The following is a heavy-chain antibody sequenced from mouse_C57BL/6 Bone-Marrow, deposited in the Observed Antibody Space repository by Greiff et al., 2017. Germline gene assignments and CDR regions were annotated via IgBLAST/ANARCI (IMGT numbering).Heavy chain of an antibody. D-gene: IGHD1-1*01. J-gene: IGHJ4*01. CDR2: IYPGSGST. V-gene: IGHV1-55*01. CDR1: GYTFTSYW. CDR3: ARYYYYGSSYAMDY. Sequence: VQLQQPGAELVKPGASVKMSCKASGYTFTSYWITCVKQRPGQGLEWIGDIYPGSGSTNYNEKFKSKATLTVDTSSSTAYMQLSSLTSEDSAVYYCARYYYYGSSYAMDYWGQGTSVTVSS.